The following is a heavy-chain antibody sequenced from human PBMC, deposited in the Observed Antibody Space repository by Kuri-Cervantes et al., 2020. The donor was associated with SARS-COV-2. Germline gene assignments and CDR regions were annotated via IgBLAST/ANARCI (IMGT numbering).Heavy chain of an antibody. D-gene: IGHD2-8*01. J-gene: IGHJ6*02. Sequence: GGSLRLSCVASGFTFRSYGVTWVRQAPGKGLEWVALISYDGTNKFYADSVKGRFTISRDNSRNTLYLQMNSLRAEDTAVFYCARPDCTINGVCFMDVWGQGTTVTVSS. CDR2: ISYDGTNK. CDR1: GFTFRSYG. CDR3: ARPDCTINGVCFMDV. V-gene: IGHV3-30*03.